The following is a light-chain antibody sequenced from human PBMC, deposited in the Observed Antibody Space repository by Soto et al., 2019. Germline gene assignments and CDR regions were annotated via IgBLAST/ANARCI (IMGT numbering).Light chain of an antibody. J-gene: IGKJ1*01. CDR3: QHYYNYPCT. Sequence: AVLLTQSPSSFSASTGDRATITCRASQDIHNYLAWYQQVPCKAPKLLLYAASILQTGVPSRFSGSGSGTDFTLTIDGLQSEDFATYFCQHYYNYPCTFSQGTTVE. V-gene: IGKV1-8*01. CDR1: QDIHNY. CDR2: AAS.